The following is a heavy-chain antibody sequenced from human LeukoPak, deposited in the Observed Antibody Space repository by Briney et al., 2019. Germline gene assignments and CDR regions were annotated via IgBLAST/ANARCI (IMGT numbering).Heavy chain of an antibody. D-gene: IGHD3-9*01. J-gene: IGHJ4*02. Sequence: GGSLRLSCAASGFTFSSYSMNWVRQAPGKGLEWVSSISSSSSYIYYAGSVKGRFTISRDNAKNSLYLQMNSLRAEDTAVYYCAREERYFDWLLTRAFDYWGQGTLVTVSS. CDR3: AREERYFDWLLTRAFDY. CDR2: ISSSSSYI. CDR1: GFTFSSYS. V-gene: IGHV3-21*01.